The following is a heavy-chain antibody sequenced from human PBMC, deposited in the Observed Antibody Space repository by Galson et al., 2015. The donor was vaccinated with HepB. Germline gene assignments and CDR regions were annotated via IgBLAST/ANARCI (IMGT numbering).Heavy chain of an antibody. CDR1: GFNFRTYT. J-gene: IGHJ4*02. Sequence: SLRLSCAASGFNFRTYTMHWVRQAPGKGLDWVSVISYDGGNKYYAGSVKGRFTISRDNSKSTLYLQMNSLRAEDTAVYYCASLMATGDFDYWGRGTLVTVSS. CDR3: ASLMATGDFDY. V-gene: IGHV3-30-3*01. D-gene: IGHD2-8*01. CDR2: ISYDGGNK.